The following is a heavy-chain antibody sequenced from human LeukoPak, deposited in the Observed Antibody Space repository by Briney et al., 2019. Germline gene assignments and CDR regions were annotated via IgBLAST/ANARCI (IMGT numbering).Heavy chain of an antibody. CDR1: GFTFTSSA. J-gene: IGHJ4*02. CDR3: AAASSGFGLGY. CDR2: IVVGSGNT. Sequence: GASVKVSCKASGFTFTSSAMQWVRQARGQRLEWIGGIVVGSGNTNYAQKFQERVTITRDMSTSTAYMELSSLRSEDTAVYYCAAASSGFGLGYWGQGTLVTVSS. D-gene: IGHD6-19*01. V-gene: IGHV1-58*02.